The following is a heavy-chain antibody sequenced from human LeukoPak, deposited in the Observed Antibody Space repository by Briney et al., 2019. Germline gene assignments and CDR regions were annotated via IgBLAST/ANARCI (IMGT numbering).Heavy chain of an antibody. J-gene: IGHJ1*01. CDR2: IYYSGST. CDR1: GGSISSSSYY. CDR3: ARPQYSSSYRVIYFQH. D-gene: IGHD6-6*01. Sequence: PSETLSLTCTVSGGSISSSSYYWGWIRQPPGKGLEWIGSIYYSGSTYYNPSLKSRVTISVDTSKNQFSLKLSSVTAADTAVYYCARPQYSSSYRVIYFQHWGQGTLVTVSS. V-gene: IGHV4-39*07.